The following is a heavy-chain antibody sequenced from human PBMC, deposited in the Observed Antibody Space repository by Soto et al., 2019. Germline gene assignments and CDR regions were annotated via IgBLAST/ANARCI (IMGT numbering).Heavy chain of an antibody. CDR1: GFTFNNYA. J-gene: IGHJ4*02. Sequence: GGSLRLSCAASGFTFNNYAMNWVRQAPEKGLEWVATISNTGGSTYYADSMKGRFTTSRDNSKNTLYLQMNSLRVEDTAVYYCAKDRLAGNFDYWGQGTQVTVSS. V-gene: IGHV3-23*01. CDR2: ISNTGGST. CDR3: AKDRLAGNFDY.